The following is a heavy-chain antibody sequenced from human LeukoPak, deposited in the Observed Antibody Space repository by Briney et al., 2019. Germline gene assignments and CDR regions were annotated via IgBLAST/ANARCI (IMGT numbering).Heavy chain of an antibody. V-gene: IGHV1-69*13. CDR1: GGTFSSYA. D-gene: IGHD3-16*02. J-gene: IGHJ6*03. CDR2: IIPIFGTA. Sequence: GASVKVSCKASGGTFSSYAICWVRQAPGQGLEWMGGIIPIFGTANYAQKFQGRVTITADESTSTAYMELSSLRSEDTAVYYCARSSGSDRYYYYMDVWGKGTTVTVSS. CDR3: ARSSGSDRYYYYMDV.